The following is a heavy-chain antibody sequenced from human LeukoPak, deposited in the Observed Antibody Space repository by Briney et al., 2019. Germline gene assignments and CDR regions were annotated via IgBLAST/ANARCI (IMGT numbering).Heavy chain of an antibody. CDR3: ARVGVPLAFDY. CDR1: GGSISSSSYY. J-gene: IGHJ4*02. Sequence: SETLSLTCTVSGGSISSSSYYWGWVRQPPGKGLEWIGSIYYSGSTYYNPSLKSRVTISVDTSKNQFSLKLSPVTAADTAVYYCARVGVPLAFDYWGQGTLVTVSS. V-gene: IGHV4-39*07. CDR2: IYYSGST. D-gene: IGHD2-8*01.